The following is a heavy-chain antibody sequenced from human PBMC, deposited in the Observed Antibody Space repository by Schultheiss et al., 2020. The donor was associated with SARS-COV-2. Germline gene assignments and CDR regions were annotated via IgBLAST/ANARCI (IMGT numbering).Heavy chain of an antibody. CDR1: GGSISSGGYS. J-gene: IGHJ5*02. D-gene: IGHD1-14*01. Sequence: SETLSLTCAVSGGSISSGGYSWSWIRQPPGKGLEWIGYIYHSGSTYYNPSLKSRVTISVDRSKNQFSLKLSSVTAADTAVYYCARDGIGNRAFDPWGQGTLVTVSS. CDR2: IYHSGST. CDR3: ARDGIGNRAFDP. V-gene: IGHV4-30-2*01.